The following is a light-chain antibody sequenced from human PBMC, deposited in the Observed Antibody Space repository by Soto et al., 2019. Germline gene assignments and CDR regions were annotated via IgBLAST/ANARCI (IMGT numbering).Light chain of an antibody. CDR2: EVS. CDR1: SSDVGGYNY. CDR3: SSYPSNNTPV. V-gene: IGLV2-14*01. J-gene: IGLJ2*01. Sequence: QSVLTQPASVSGSPGQSITISCTGTSSDVGGYNYVSWYQQHPGKAPKLMISEVSNRPSGVSDRFSGSKSGNTASLTISGLQAEDEADYYCSSYPSNNTPVFGGGTKLTVL.